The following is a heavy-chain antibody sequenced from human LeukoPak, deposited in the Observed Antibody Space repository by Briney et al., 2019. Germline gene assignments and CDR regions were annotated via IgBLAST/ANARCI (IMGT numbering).Heavy chain of an antibody. D-gene: IGHD4-17*01. CDR3: IVFGDSNH. J-gene: IGHJ5*02. CDR1: GFTVSSNY. CDR2: IYNGGHT. V-gene: IGHV3-53*01. Sequence: GGSLRLSCIASGFTVSSNYMTWVRQAPGKGLQWVSIIYNGGHTYYADSVKGRFTISRDTSKNTLYLQINSLRVEDTAVYYCIVFGDSNHWGQGTLVTVSS.